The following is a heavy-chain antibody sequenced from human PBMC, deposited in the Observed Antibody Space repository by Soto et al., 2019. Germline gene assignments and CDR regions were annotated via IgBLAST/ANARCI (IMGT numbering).Heavy chain of an antibody. J-gene: IGHJ4*02. D-gene: IGHD2-8*01. CDR2: VNPGNGTT. CDR3: ARDTYANFDY. Sequence: ASVKVSCKASGYTFTAYHMHWVRQAPGQGLEWMGWVNPGNGTTSFAQKFQGRVTMTRDTSISTAYMELSGLRSDDTAMYYCARDTYANFDYWGQGTLVTVSS. V-gene: IGHV1-2*02. CDR1: GYTFTAYH.